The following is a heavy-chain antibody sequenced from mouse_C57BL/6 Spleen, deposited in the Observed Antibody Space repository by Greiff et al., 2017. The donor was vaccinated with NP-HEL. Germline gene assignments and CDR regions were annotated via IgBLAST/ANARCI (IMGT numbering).Heavy chain of an antibody. CDR1: GYTFTSYW. CDR2: IDPSDSYT. D-gene: IGHD3-1*01. J-gene: IGHJ3*01. V-gene: IGHV1-69*01. CDR3: AIPRGTWFAY. Sequence: QVQLQQPGAELVMPGASVKLSCKASGYTFTSYWMHWVKQRPGQGLEWIGEIDPSDSYTNYNQKFKGKSTLTVDKSSSTAYMQLSSLTSEESAVYYCAIPRGTWFAYWGQGTLVTVSA.